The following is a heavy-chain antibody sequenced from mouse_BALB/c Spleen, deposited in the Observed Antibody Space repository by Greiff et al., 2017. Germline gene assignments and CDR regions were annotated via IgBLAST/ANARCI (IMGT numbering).Heavy chain of an antibody. CDR2: ISYSGST. CDR3: ARCHGNYPYAMDY. J-gene: IGHJ4*01. D-gene: IGHD2-1*01. V-gene: IGHV3-8*02. Sequence: EVQVVESGPSLVKPSQTLSLTCSVTGDSITSGYWNWIRKFPGNKLEYMGYISYSGSTYYNPSLKSRISITRDTSKNQYYLQLNSVTTEDTATYYCARCHGNYPYAMDYWGQGTSVTVSS. CDR1: GDSITSGY.